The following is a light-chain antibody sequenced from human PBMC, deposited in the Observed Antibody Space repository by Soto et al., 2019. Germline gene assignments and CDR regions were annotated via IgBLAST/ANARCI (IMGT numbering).Light chain of an antibody. CDR2: AAS. J-gene: IGKJ1*01. CDR3: YQANSFPLT. CDR1: HVISSW. V-gene: IGKV1-12*01. Sequence: DIQMTQAPSSVSASVGDRVTSTCPARHVISSWLDWYQQKPGKAPNLLIYAASSLQSGVPSRFSGSGSGTDFTITISSLQTEDFATYYCYQANSFPLTFDQGTKVEIK.